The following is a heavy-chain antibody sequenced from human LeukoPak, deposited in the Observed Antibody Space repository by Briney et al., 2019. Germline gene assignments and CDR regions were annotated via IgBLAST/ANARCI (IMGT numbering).Heavy chain of an antibody. CDR1: GGTFSSYA. D-gene: IGHD2-2*03. CDR2: IIPIFGTA. J-gene: IGHJ3*02. CDR3: ARLLDRRMGIDDAFDI. Sequence: GASVKVSCKASGGTFSSYAISWVRQAPGRGLEWMGGIIPIFGTANYAQKFQGRVTITTDESTSTAYMELSSPRSEDTAAYYCARLLDRRMGIDDAFDIWGQGTMVTVSS. V-gene: IGHV1-69*05.